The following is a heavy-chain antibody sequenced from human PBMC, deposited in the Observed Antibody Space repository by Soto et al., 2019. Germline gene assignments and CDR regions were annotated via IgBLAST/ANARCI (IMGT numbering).Heavy chain of an antibody. D-gene: IGHD3-10*01. V-gene: IGHV4-59*08. CDR3: ARHYNSGSYPLDC. CDR1: GGSVSGYY. Sequence: QVQLQESGPGLVKPSETLSLTCTVSGGSVSGYYWGWIRQPPGRGLEYIGHIHYSGSTNYNPSLKSRVTMSVHASRNQFSLKLNSVTAADTAVYFCARHYNSGSYPLDCWGQGTLVTVSS. J-gene: IGHJ4*02. CDR2: IHYSGST.